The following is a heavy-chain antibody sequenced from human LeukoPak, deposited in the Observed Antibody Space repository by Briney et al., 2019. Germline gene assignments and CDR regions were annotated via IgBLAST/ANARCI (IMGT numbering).Heavy chain of an antibody. J-gene: IGHJ6*03. Sequence: GGSLRLSCAASGFTFSSYGMHWVRQAPGKGLEWVAFIRYDGSNKYYADSVKGRFTISRDNSKNTLYLQMNSLRAEDTAVYYCARDRGVVVAAMGGDYYYYYMDVWGKGTTVTVSS. V-gene: IGHV3-30*02. D-gene: IGHD2-15*01. CDR2: IRYDGSNK. CDR1: GFTFSSYG. CDR3: ARDRGVVVAAMGGDYYYYYMDV.